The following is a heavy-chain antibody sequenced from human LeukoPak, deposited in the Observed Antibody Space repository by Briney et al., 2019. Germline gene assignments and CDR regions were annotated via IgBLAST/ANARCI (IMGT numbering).Heavy chain of an antibody. CDR1: GGSISSGGYY. Sequence: KPSGTLSLACTVSGGSISSGGYYWSWIRQHPGKGLEWIGHIYYSGSTYYNPSLKSRVTISVDTSKNQFSLKLSSVTAADTAVYYCARGGPSLDWFDPWGQGTLVTVSS. V-gene: IGHV4-31*03. D-gene: IGHD3-16*01. CDR3: ARGGPSLDWFDP. J-gene: IGHJ5*02. CDR2: IYYSGST.